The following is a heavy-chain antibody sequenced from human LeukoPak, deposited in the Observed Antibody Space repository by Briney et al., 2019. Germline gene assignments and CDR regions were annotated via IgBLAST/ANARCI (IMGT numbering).Heavy chain of an antibody. CDR3: AREEMGGTTRSGALT. D-gene: IGHD1-14*01. J-gene: IGHJ5*02. CDR2: ISGNTSYI. V-gene: IGHV3-21*01. CDR1: GFTLFSYS. Sequence: KTGGSLRLSCVASGFTLFSYSINWVRQAPGKGLEWVSSISGNTSYIYYADSVKGRFTISRDNAKNSLYLQMNSLRAEDTAVYYCAREEMGGTTRSGALTWGQGTLVTVSS.